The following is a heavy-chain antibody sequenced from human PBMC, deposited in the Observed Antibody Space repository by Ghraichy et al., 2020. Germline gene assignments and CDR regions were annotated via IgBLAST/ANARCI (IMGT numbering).Heavy chain of an antibody. CDR1: GGSFSGYY. D-gene: IGHD3-9*01. V-gene: IGHV4-34*01. CDR3: ARRGITYYDILTGSGYYYYGMDV. J-gene: IGHJ6*02. CDR2: INHSGST. Sequence: ETRSLTCAVYGGSFSGYYWSWIRQPPGKGLEWIGEINHSGSTNYNPSLKSRVTISVDTSKNQFSLKLSSVTAADTAVYYCARRGITYYDILTGSGYYYYGMDVWGQGTTVTVSS.